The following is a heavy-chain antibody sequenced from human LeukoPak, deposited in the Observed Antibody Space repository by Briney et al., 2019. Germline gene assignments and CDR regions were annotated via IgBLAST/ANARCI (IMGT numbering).Heavy chain of an antibody. CDR2: ISGSGGST. CDR3: AKEGGDYVWYYYYMDV. Sequence: GGSLRLSCAASGFTFSSYAMSWVRQAPGKGLEWVSAISGSGGSTYYADSVKGRFTISRDNSKNTLYLQMNSLRVEDTAVYYCAKEGGDYVWYYYYMDVWGKGTTVTVSS. V-gene: IGHV3-23*01. D-gene: IGHD4-17*01. CDR1: GFTFSSYA. J-gene: IGHJ6*03.